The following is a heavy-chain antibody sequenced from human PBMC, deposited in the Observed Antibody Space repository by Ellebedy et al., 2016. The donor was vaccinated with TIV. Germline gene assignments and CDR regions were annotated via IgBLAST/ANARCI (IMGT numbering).Heavy chain of an antibody. CDR2: IYYSGST. CDR1: GGSISSYY. Sequence: SETLSLTXTVSGGSISSYYWSWIRQPPGKGLEWIGYIYYSGSTNYTPSLKSRVTISVDTSKNQFSLKLSSVTAADTAVYYCAREWGNSGSSWYPFDYWGQGILVTVSS. J-gene: IGHJ4*02. V-gene: IGHV4-59*01. D-gene: IGHD6-13*01. CDR3: AREWGNSGSSWYPFDY.